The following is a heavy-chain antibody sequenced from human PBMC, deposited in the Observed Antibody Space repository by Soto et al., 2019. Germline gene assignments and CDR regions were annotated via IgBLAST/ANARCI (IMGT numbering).Heavy chain of an antibody. CDR3: ARRLAVAGHEYFQH. Sequence: GASVKVSCKASGHTFTSYYMNWVRQAPGQGLVWMGIIDPGGGSTDYAQKFQGRITMTRDTSTSTVYMELSSLRSDDTAMYYCARRLAVAGHEYFQHWGQGTLVTVSS. V-gene: IGHV1-46*03. J-gene: IGHJ1*01. D-gene: IGHD6-19*01. CDR2: IDPGGGST. CDR1: GHTFTSYY.